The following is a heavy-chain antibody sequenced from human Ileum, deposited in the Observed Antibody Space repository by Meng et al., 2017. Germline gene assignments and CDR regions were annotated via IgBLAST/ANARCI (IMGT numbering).Heavy chain of an antibody. Sequence: QPQLQESGPGLVKPSDALSLTCRFSGGSISISGYYWGWIRQPPVKGLEWIGSIGHSGITYYTPSLKSRVTVSIDTSKSQFSLKLTSVTAADTAVYYCVRSSGWVRTGFDPWGQGTLVTVSS. D-gene: IGHD6-19*01. CDR1: GGSISISGYY. V-gene: IGHV4-39*01. CDR2: IGHSGIT. J-gene: IGHJ5*02. CDR3: VRSSGWVRTGFDP.